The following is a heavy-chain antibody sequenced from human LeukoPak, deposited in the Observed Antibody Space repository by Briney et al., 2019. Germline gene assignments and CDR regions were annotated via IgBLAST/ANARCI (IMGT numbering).Heavy chain of an antibody. J-gene: IGHJ4*02. V-gene: IGHV4-34*01. Sequence: SETLSLTCGFYGESFSDYYWGWIRQPPGKGLEWIGEINHTGSTNYNPSLKSRVTILVDPSKNQFSLSLNSVTAADTAVYYCARGTYYDFWSGEGLFDFWGQGTLVTVSS. CDR1: GESFSDYY. CDR3: ARGTYYDFWSGEGLFDF. CDR2: INHTGST. D-gene: IGHD3-3*01.